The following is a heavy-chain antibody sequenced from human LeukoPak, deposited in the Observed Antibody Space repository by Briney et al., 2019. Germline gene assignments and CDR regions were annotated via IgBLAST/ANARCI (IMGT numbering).Heavy chain of an antibody. CDR3: ARWGQTSGYYYVDH. CDR1: GFTLSSNW. V-gene: IGHV3-7*01. CDR2: INQDGSVK. J-gene: IGHJ4*02. D-gene: IGHD5-12*01. Sequence: GGSLRLSCGASGFTLSSNWMPWVRQAPGRALEWVASINQDGSVKYYVDSVKGRFTISRDNARNSLSLQMNSLGVEDTAVYFCARWGQTSGYYYVDHWGQGTLVTVSS.